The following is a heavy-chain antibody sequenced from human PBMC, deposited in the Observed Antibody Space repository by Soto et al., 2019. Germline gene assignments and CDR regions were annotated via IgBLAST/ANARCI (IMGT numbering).Heavy chain of an antibody. D-gene: IGHD3-3*02. CDR2: IMPIFRTP. CDR1: GGTFSTSA. Sequence: QVQLEQSGAEVKKPGSSVKVSCKASGGTFSTSAISWVRQAPGQGPEGMGGIMPIFRTPDYAQKFQGRVTITADESTSSAYMALSGLRSDDTAVYDCSSDKDRKQLGGNYYYMVDVWGEGTTVTVSS. CDR3: SSDKDRKQLGGNYYYMVDV. J-gene: IGHJ6*04. V-gene: IGHV1-69*13.